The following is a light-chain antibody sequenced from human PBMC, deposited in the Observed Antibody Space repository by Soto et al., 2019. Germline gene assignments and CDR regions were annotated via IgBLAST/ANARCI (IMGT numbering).Light chain of an antibody. CDR2: GAS. J-gene: IGKJ4*01. Sequence: DIQMTQSPSSLSASVGDRVTITCRASQGIRKDLGWYQQKPGKAPKRLIYGASSLQSGVPSRFSGSGSGTEFTLTISSLQPEDFATYYCLQHNSYPLTFGGGTKVEIK. V-gene: IGKV1-17*01. CDR1: QGIRKD. CDR3: LQHNSYPLT.